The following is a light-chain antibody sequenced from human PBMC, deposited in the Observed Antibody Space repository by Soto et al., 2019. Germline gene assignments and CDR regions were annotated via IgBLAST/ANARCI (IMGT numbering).Light chain of an antibody. V-gene: IGLV2-8*01. J-gene: IGLJ2*01. CDR2: EVS. CDR1: SSDVGGYKF. Sequence: QSVLTQPPSASGYPGQSVTISCTGTSSDVGGYKFVSWYQQHPGKAPKLMIFEVSKRPSGVPDRFSGSKSGNTASLTVSGLQAEDEADYYCSSYAGGILVFGGGPKLTVL. CDR3: SSYAGGILV.